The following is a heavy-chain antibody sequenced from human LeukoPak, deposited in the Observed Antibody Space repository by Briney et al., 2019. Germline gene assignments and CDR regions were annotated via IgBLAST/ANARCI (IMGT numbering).Heavy chain of an antibody. J-gene: IGHJ4*02. D-gene: IGHD7-27*01. V-gene: IGHV3-48*01. CDR2: ISSSSSTI. Sequence: PGGSLRLSCAASGFTFSSYSMNWVRQAPGKGLEWVSYISSSSSTIYYADSVKGRFTISRDNAKNSLYLQMNSLRAEDTAVYYCVRESITGDRDFDYWGQGTLITVSS. CDR1: GFTFSSYS. CDR3: VRESITGDRDFDY.